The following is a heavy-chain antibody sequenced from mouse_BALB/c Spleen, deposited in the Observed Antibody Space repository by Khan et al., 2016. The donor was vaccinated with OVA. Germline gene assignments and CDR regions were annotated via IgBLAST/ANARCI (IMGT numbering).Heavy chain of an antibody. CDR3: ARSGYGSLAY. D-gene: IGHD1-1*01. CDR2: INPTSGYT. V-gene: IGHV1-7*01. CDR1: GYMFTSYW. Sequence: QVQLQQSGAELAKPGASVKMSCKASGYMFTSYWMNWVKQRPGQGLEWIGHINPTSGYTDYNQKFKDRATLTADKSSSTAYMQLSSLTSEDSAVYYCARSGYGSLAYWGQGTLVTVSA. J-gene: IGHJ3*01.